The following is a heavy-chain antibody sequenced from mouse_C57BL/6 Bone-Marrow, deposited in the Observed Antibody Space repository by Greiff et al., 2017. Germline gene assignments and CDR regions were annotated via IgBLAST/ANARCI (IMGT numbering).Heavy chain of an antibody. D-gene: IGHD2-4*01. CDR2: ISSGGSYT. CDR1: GFTFSSYG. Sequence: EVKLMESGGDLVKPGGSLKLSCAASGFTFSSYGMSWVRQTPDKRLEWVATISSGGSYTYYPDSVKGRFTFSRDNANNTLYLQMSSLKSEDTAMYYCARQGDYDGDAMDYWGQGTSVTVSS. J-gene: IGHJ4*01. CDR3: ARQGDYDGDAMDY. V-gene: IGHV5-6*01.